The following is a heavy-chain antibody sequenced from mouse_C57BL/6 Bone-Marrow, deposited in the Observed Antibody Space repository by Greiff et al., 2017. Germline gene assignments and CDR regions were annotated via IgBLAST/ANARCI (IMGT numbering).Heavy chain of an antibody. CDR2: IHPNSGST. V-gene: IGHV1-64*01. D-gene: IGHD2-4*01. J-gene: IGHJ3*01. CDR3: DREDDYDGF. Sequence: VQLQQPGAELVKPGASVKLSCKASGYTFTSYWMHWVKQRPGQGLEWIGMIHPNSGSTNYNEKFKSKATLTVDKSSSTAYMHLSSLTSEDSAVYYGDREDDYDGFWGQGTLVTVSA. CDR1: GYTFTSYW.